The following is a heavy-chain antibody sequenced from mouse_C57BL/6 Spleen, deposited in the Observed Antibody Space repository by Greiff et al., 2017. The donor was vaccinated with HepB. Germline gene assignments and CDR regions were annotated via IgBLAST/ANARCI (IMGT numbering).Heavy chain of an antibody. CDR2: ISSGSSTI. CDR1: GFTFSDYG. CDR3: ARGLLEGMDY. Sequence: EVMLVESGGGLVKPGGSLKLSCAASGFTFSDYGMHWVRQAPEKGLEWVAYISSGSSTIYYADTVKGRFTISSDNAKNTLFLQMTSLRSEDTAMYYCARGLLEGMDYWGQGTSVTVSS. V-gene: IGHV5-17*01. J-gene: IGHJ4*01. D-gene: IGHD2-3*01.